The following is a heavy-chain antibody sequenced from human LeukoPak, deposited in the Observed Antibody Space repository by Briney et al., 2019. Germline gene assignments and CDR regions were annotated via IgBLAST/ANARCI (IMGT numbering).Heavy chain of an antibody. CDR3: ARSTSYHFDS. Sequence: TGGSLRLSCVASGFTVSTNYLSWVRQAPGRGLEWVSVIYAGGAAYYADYVKGRFTISRDTSNNTLILQMHSLGVDDTAVYYCARSTSYHFDSWGQGTLVTVSS. CDR1: GFTVSTNY. J-gene: IGHJ4*02. CDR2: IYAGGAA. V-gene: IGHV3-53*01. D-gene: IGHD2-2*01.